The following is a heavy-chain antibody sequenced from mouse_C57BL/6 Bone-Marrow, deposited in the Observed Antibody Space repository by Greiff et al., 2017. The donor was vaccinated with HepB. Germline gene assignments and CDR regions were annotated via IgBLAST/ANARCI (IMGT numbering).Heavy chain of an antibody. CDR2: ISNGGGST. V-gene: IGHV5-12*01. D-gene: IGHD2-3*01. CDR3: ARHDDGYYPSWFAY. J-gene: IGHJ3*01. CDR1: GFTFSDYY. Sequence: EVQLVESGGGLVQPGGSLKLSCAASGFTFSDYYMYWVRQTPEKRLEWVAYISNGGGSTYYPDTVKGRFTISRDNAKNTLYLQMSRLKSEDTAMYYCARHDDGYYPSWFAYWGQGTLVTFSA.